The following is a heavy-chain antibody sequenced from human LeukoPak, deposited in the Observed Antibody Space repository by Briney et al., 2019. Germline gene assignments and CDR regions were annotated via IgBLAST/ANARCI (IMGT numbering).Heavy chain of an antibody. CDR1: GFTFSSYS. Sequence: PGGSLRLSCAASGFTFSSYSMNWVRQAPGKGLEWVSYISSSSSTIYYADSVKGRFTISRDNSKSTLYLQMNSLRVEDTALYYCGLRIAVAGPFDYWGQGTLVSVSS. CDR3: GLRIAVAGPFDY. CDR2: ISSSSSTI. J-gene: IGHJ4*02. D-gene: IGHD6-13*01. V-gene: IGHV3-48*01.